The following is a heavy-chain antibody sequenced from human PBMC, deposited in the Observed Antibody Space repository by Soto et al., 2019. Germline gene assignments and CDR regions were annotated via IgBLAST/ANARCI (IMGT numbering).Heavy chain of an antibody. J-gene: IGHJ4*02. CDR1: GGSISSYY. CDR3: ARSIDSSGYYFSNC. CDR2: IHYSGST. D-gene: IGHD3-22*01. Sequence: LSLTCTVSGGSISSYYWSWIRQSPGKGLEWIGYIHYSGSTNYNPSLNPSLKSRVTMSVDTSRNQFSLKLSSVTAADTAVYYCARSIDSSGYYFSNCWGQGTLVTVSS. V-gene: IGHV4-59*01.